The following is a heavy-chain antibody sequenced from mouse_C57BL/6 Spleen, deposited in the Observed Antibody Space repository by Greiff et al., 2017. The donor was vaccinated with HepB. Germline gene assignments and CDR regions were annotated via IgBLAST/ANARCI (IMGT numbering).Heavy chain of an antibody. CDR3: ARDPLWDY. CDR2: ISDGGSYT. V-gene: IGHV5-4*01. J-gene: IGHJ4*01. CDR1: GFTFSSYA. Sequence: EVQRVESGGGLVKPGGSLKLSCAASGFTFSSYAMSWVRQTPEKRLEWVATISDGGSYTYYPDNVKGRFTISRDNAKNNLYLQMSHLKSEDTAMYYCARDPLWDYWGQGTSVTVSS.